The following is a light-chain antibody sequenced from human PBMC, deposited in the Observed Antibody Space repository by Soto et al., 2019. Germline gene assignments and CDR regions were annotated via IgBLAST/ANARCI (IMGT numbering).Light chain of an antibody. V-gene: IGLV2-14*01. J-gene: IGLJ2*01. Sequence: QSALTQPASVSGSPGQSITISCTGTSSDIGGYNYVSWYQQYPGKAPKLMIFGVSDRTSGVSNRFSGSKSGTTASLTISGLQAEDEADYYCSSYKTSSTVVVFGGGTKVTVL. CDR1: SSDIGGYNY. CDR3: SSYKTSSTVVV. CDR2: GVS.